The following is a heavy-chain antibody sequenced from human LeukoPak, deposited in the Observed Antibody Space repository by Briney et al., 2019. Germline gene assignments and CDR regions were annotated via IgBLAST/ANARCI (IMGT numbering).Heavy chain of an antibody. D-gene: IGHD1-26*01. Sequence: ASVKVSCKASGYTFSGYYMHWVQQAPGQGLEWMGWLSPKSGATKYAQKFQGRVTLTRDLSLNTAYMELSSLTSDDTAVYYCARDTYGGSYFPLPYWGQGALVTVSS. CDR2: LSPKSGAT. CDR1: GYTFSGYY. CDR3: ARDTYGGSYFPLPY. J-gene: IGHJ4*02. V-gene: IGHV1-2*02.